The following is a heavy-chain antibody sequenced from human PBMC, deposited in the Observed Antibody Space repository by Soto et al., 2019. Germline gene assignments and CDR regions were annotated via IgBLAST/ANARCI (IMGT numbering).Heavy chain of an antibody. J-gene: IGHJ6*02. Sequence: PGGSLRLSCEASGFSFSTYSMHWVRQAPGKGLEWVSSIGRRSDIYYADSVKGRFTISRDNAKNSVSLQMNSLRDEDMAVYYCAREETAWPLAYGLDVWGQGTTVTVAS. CDR3: AREETAWPLAYGLDV. D-gene: IGHD2-21*02. V-gene: IGHV3-21*01. CDR2: IGRRSDI. CDR1: GFSFSTYS.